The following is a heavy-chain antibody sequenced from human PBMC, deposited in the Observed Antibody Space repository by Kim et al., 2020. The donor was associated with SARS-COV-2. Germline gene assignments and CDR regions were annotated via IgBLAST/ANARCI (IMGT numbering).Heavy chain of an antibody. V-gene: IGHV1-2*04. J-gene: IGHJ6*02. CDR3: ARDRMGATVGGLYYYYGMDV. D-gene: IGHD1-26*01. CDR2: INPNSGGT. CDR1: GYTFTGYY. Sequence: ASVKVSCKASGYTFTGYYMHWVRQALGQGLEWMGWINPNSGGTNYAQKLQGWVTMTRDTSISTAYMELSRLRSDDTAVYYCARDRMGATVGGLYYYYGMDVWGQGTTVTVSS.